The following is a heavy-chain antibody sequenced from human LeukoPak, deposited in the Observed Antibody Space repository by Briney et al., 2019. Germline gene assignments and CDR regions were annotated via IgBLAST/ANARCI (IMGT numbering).Heavy chain of an antibody. CDR3: ARGWSNWSYVLAPGRSDWFDP. D-gene: IGHD1-7*01. J-gene: IGHJ5*02. CDR2: MNPNSGNT. V-gene: IGHV1-8*02. CDR1: GYTFTSYD. Sequence: ASVKVSCKASGYTFTSYDINWVRQATGQGLEWMGWMNPNSGNTGYAQKFQGRVTMTRNTSISTAYMELSSLRSEDTAVCYCARGWSNWSYVLAPGRSDWFDPWGQGTLVTVSS.